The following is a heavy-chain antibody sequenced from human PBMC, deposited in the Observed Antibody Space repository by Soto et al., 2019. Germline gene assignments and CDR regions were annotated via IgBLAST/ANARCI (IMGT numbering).Heavy chain of an antibody. J-gene: IGHJ6*02. V-gene: IGHV1-2*02. CDR3: ARSLTEGYCTITGCYTRPLYGMDV. CDR2: INPNSGGT. Sequence: GASVKVSCKASGYTFSGYYIHWLRQAPGQGLEWMGWINPNSGGTNYAQKFQGRVTVTRDTPTSTAYMELSRLTSDDTAVYYCARSLTEGYCTITGCYTRPLYGMDVWGQRTTVTVSS. CDR1: GYTFSGYY. D-gene: IGHD2-2*02.